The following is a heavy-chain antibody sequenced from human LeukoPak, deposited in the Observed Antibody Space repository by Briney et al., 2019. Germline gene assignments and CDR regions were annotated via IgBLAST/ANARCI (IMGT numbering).Heavy chain of an antibody. CDR1: GFTFETYW. V-gene: IGHV3-74*01. Sequence: PGGSLRLSCAASGFTFETYWMHWVRQAPGKGLEWVSCINGYGSITNYADSVKGRFTISRDSAKNTLYLQMNSLRVEDTAVYYCARDEPTVTTGPPVGSWGQGTLVTVSS. D-gene: IGHD4-17*01. CDR2: INGYGSIT. J-gene: IGHJ4*02. CDR3: ARDEPTVTTGPPVGS.